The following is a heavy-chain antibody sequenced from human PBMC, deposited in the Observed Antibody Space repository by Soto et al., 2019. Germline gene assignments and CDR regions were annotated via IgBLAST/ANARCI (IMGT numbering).Heavy chain of an antibody. CDR1: GYSFTSYW. V-gene: IGHV5-51*01. CDR3: ARTVNNYVGAFDI. J-gene: IGHJ3*02. CDR2: IYPGDSDT. D-gene: IGHD4-4*01. Sequence: LGESLKISCKGSGYSFTSYWIGWVRQMPGKGLEWMGIIYPGDSDTRYSPSFQGQVTISADKSISTAYLQWSSLKASDTAMYYCARTVNNYVGAFDIWGQGTMVTVSS.